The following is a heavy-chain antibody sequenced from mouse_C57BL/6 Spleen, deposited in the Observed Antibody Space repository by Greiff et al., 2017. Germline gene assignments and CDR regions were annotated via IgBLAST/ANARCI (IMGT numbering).Heavy chain of an antibody. CDR2: IYPGDGDT. CDR1: GYAFSSSW. D-gene: IGHD1-1*01. Sequence: QVQLQQSGPELVKPGASVKISCKASGYAFSSSWMNWVKQRPGKGLEWIGRIYPGDGDTNYNGKFKGKATLTADKSSSTAYMQLISLTSEASAVYFCARSLYYGSSYDYWGQGTTLTVSS. J-gene: IGHJ2*01. V-gene: IGHV1-82*01. CDR3: ARSLYYGSSYDY.